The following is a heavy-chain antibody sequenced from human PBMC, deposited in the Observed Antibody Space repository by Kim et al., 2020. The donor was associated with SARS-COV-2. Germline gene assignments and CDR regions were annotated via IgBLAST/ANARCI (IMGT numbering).Heavy chain of an antibody. CDR1: GFTFSRYN. CDR3: GRSDYGNNQVDY. Sequence: GGSLRLSCAVSGFTFSRYNMNWVRQAPGMGLEWVSYISRDSNTEYYAASVRGRFTISRDNAKNSLYLQMNSLRAEDTAVYYCGRSDYGNNQVDYWGQGALVTVSS. J-gene: IGHJ4*02. V-gene: IGHV3-48*04. CDR2: ISRDSNTE. D-gene: IGHD4-17*01.